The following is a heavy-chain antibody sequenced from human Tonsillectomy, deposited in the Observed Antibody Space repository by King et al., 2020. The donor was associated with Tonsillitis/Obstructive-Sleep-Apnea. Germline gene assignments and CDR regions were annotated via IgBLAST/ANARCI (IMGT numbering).Heavy chain of an antibody. Sequence: QLVQSGAEVKKPGASVKVSCKASGYTFTNYGISWVRQAPGQGLEWTGWISAYNGNTNSAQKLQGRVTMTTDASTSTAYMELRSLRSDDTAVYYCARDSMSHYFDSSAYYTFDYWGQGTLVTVSS. CDR1: GYTFTNYG. V-gene: IGHV1-18*01. CDR3: ARDSMSHYFDSSAYYTFDY. D-gene: IGHD3-22*01. CDR2: ISAYNGNT. J-gene: IGHJ4*02.